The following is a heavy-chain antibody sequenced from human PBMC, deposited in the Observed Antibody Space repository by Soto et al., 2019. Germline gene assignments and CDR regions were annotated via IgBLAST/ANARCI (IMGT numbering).Heavy chain of an antibody. D-gene: IGHD3-22*01. V-gene: IGHV1-69*01. Sequence: QVQLVQSGAEVKKPGSSVKVSCKASGGTFSSYAISWVRQAPGQGLEWMGGIIPIFGTANYAQKFQGRVTITADESTRTAYMELSSLRSEDTAVYYCARGLSSRDSSGYYLNYGMDVWGQGTTVTVSS. CDR3: ARGLSSRDSSGYYLNYGMDV. J-gene: IGHJ6*02. CDR2: IIPIFGTA. CDR1: GGTFSSYA.